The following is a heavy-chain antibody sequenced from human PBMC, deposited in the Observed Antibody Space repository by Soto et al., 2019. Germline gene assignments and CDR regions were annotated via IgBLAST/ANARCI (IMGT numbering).Heavy chain of an antibody. CDR1: GFTFSRYA. Sequence: GGSLRLSCAASGFTFSRYAMYWVRQAPGKGLEWVAVISYDGSNKYHADSVKGRFTISRDNSKNTLYLQMNSLRVEDTAVYYCARAYYDFWSGPSEYNYGMDVWGQGTTVTVSS. J-gene: IGHJ6*02. V-gene: IGHV3-30-3*01. CDR2: ISYDGSNK. D-gene: IGHD3-3*01. CDR3: ARAYYDFWSGPSEYNYGMDV.